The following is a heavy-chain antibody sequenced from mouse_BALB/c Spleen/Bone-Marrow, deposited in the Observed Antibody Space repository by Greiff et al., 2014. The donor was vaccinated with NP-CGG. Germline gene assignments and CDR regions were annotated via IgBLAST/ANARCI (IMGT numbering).Heavy chain of an antibody. V-gene: IGHV1-54*01. CDR1: GYAFTNYL. Sequence: VQLQQSGAELVRPGTAVNVSCKASGYAFTNYLIEWVKQRPGQGLEWIGVINPGGGGANYNENFKGKATLTADKSSSIDYMQLSSLTSDDSAVYFCARFGRYYFDYWGQGTTLTVSA. J-gene: IGHJ2*01. CDR3: ARFGRYYFDY. CDR2: INPGGGGA.